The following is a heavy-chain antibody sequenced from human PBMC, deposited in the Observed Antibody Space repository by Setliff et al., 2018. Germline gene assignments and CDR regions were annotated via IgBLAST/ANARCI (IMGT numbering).Heavy chain of an antibody. D-gene: IGHD6-19*01. V-gene: IGHV1-69*05. CDR1: GGFSTHA. Sequence: SVKVSCKASGGFSTHAISWVRQVPGQGLEWMGGIIPILGTTDYAQNFQGRVTITTDESTSSAFLEMSNLRSEDTAVYYCASALIRRVAVAGKSQFDYWGQGTLVTVSS. CDR2: IIPILGTT. CDR3: ASALIRRVAVAGKSQFDY. J-gene: IGHJ4*01.